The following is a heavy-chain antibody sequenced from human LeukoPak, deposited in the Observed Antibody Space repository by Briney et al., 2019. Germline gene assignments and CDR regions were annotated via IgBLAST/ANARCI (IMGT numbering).Heavy chain of an antibody. J-gene: IGHJ4*02. D-gene: IGHD6-19*01. CDR1: GGSIGSNY. CDR3: AKYGNSGWVIDN. CDR2: IYYTGAT. Sequence: SETLSLTCTVSGGSIGSNYWTWIRQPPGKGLEYIGYIYYTGATNYNPSLKSRVTISVDTSKNQFSLRMTSVTAADTAVYFCAKYGNSGWVIDNWGQGTLVTVSS. V-gene: IGHV4-59*08.